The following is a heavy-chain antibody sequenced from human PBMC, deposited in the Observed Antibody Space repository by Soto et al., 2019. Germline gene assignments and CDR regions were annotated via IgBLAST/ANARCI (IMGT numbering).Heavy chain of an antibody. CDR1: GYSFTSYW. D-gene: IGHD2-2*01. Sequence: GESLKISCKGSGYSFTSYWIGWVRQMPWKGLEWMGIIYPGDSDTRYSPSFQGQVTISADKSISTAYLQWSSLKASDTAMYYCVRQSGSSTSCPVLWGQGTLVTVSS. V-gene: IGHV5-51*01. CDR3: VRQSGSSTSCPVL. J-gene: IGHJ4*02. CDR2: IYPGDSDT.